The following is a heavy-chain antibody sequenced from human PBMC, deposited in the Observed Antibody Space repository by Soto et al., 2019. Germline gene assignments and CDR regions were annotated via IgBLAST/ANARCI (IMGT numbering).Heavy chain of an antibody. CDR1: GGSISSGGYS. Sequence: QLQLQESGSGLVKPSQTLSLTCAVSGGSISSGGYSWSWIRQPPAKGLEWIAYIYHCGSTSYNPPPKSRVTISVDMSKNQFSRKLSSVTAADTAVYYCARVIARDDLWIGYYGNWFDPCVQGTLVTVSS. CDR3: ARVIARDDLWIGYYGNWFDP. D-gene: IGHD3-3*01. CDR2: IYHCGST. V-gene: IGHV4-30-2*01. J-gene: IGHJ5*02.